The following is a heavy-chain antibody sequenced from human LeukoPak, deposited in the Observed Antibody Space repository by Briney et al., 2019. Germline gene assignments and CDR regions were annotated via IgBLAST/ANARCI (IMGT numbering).Heavy chain of an antibody. D-gene: IGHD3-9*01. Sequence: ASVTVSCKASGYTFTGYYMHWVRQAPGQGLEWMGWINPNSGGTNYAQKFQGRVTMTRDTSISTAYMELSRLRSDDTAVYYCASGVLRYFDWLLPFDYWGQGTLVTVSS. CDR3: ASGVLRYFDWLLPFDY. J-gene: IGHJ4*02. CDR1: GYTFTGYY. V-gene: IGHV1-2*02. CDR2: INPNSGGT.